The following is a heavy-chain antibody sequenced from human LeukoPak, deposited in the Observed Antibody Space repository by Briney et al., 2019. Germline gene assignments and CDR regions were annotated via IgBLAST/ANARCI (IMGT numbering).Heavy chain of an antibody. CDR2: IYISGST. CDR3: ARETLAAAGVFDY. V-gene: IGHV4-4*07. CDR1: GGSISSYY. D-gene: IGHD6-13*01. J-gene: IGHJ4*02. Sequence: SETLSLTCTVYGGSISSYYWSWIRQPAGKGLEWIGRIYISGSTNYNPSLKSRVTMSVDTSKNQFSLKLNSMTAADTAVYYCARETLAAAGVFDYWCQGTLVTVSS.